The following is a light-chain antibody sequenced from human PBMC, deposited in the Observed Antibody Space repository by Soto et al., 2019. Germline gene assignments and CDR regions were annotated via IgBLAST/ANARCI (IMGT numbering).Light chain of an antibody. Sequence: QSVLTQPPSVPGAPGQTVTISCTGSGSNIGAGYGVQWYQQLPGTAPRLLIYGSDDRPSGVPDRFSASVSGNSASLAITGLQTEDEAVYYCQSSDSNRSEVFGAGTKSPP. CDR1: GSNIGAGYG. V-gene: IGLV1-40*01. CDR2: GSD. CDR3: QSSDSNRSEV. J-gene: IGLJ1*01.